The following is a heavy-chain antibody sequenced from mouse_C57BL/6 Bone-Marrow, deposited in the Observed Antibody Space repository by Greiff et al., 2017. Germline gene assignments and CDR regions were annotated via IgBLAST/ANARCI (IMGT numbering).Heavy chain of an antibody. D-gene: IGHD1-1*01. J-gene: IGHJ2*01. V-gene: IGHV1-69*01. CDR3: ARSNYYGSSYDY. Sequence: QVQLQQPGAELVMPGASVKLSCKASGYTFTSYWMHWVKQRPGQGLEWIGEIDPSDSYTNYNQKFKGKTTLTVDKSSSTAYMQLISLTSEDSAVYYCARSNYYGSSYDYWGQGTTLTVSS. CDR2: IDPSDSYT. CDR1: GYTFTSYW.